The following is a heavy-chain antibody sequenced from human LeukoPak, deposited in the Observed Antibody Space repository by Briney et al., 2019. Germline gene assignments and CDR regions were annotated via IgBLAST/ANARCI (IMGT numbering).Heavy chain of an antibody. CDR1: GYTFTGYY. Sequence: ASVKVSCKASGYTFTGYYMHWVRQAPGQGLEWMGWINPNNGDTNYAQKFQGRVTMTRDTSITTAYMELSRLRSEDTAVYYCARDVVGGRWGYFDYWGQGTLVTVSS. CDR2: INPNNGDT. V-gene: IGHV1-2*02. CDR3: ARDVVGGRWGYFDY. D-gene: IGHD1-26*01. J-gene: IGHJ4*02.